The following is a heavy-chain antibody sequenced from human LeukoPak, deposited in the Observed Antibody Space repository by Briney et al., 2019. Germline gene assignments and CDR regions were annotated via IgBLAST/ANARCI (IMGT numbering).Heavy chain of an antibody. J-gene: IGHJ4*02. CDR1: GFSFSDYS. CDR3: ASSYGSGSYPDFY. V-gene: IGHV3-21*01. Sequence: GGSLRLSCSASGFSFSDYSMIWVRPAQGKGLEWVSYISSSSTNIYYADSVKGRFTMSRDNAENSLYLQMNSLRAEDTAVDYCASSYGSGSYPDFYWGQATLLTVSS. D-gene: IGHD3-10*01. CDR2: ISSSSTNI.